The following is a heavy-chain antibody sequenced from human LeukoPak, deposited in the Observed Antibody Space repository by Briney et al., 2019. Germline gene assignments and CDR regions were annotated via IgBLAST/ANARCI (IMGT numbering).Heavy chain of an antibody. CDR1: GGSITSVNYW. CDR2: IHYTGNT. CDR3: ERFNPAGQHHWFDP. D-gene: IGHD6-13*01. V-gene: IGHV4-31*03. Sequence: SETLSLTCPVPGGSITSVNYWSSWIRQHPGKGLEWIGYIHYTGNTYYNPSLKSRVTISVDTSKNQFSLKLSSVTAADTAVYYCERFNPAGQHHWFDPWGQGTLVTVSS. J-gene: IGHJ5*02.